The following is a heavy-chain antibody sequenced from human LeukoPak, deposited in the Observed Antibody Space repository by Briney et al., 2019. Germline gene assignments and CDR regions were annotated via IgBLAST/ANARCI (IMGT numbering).Heavy chain of an antibody. Sequence: PGGSLRLSXAASGFTFRSYGMHWVRQAPGKGLEWVAFIRYDGSNKYYADSAKGRFTISRDNSKNTLYLQMNSLRAEDTAVYYCAKLDYSPDYDFWSGYSDYWGQGTLVTVSS. V-gene: IGHV3-30*02. CDR3: AKLDYSPDYDFWSGYSDY. CDR2: IRYDGSNK. D-gene: IGHD3-3*01. J-gene: IGHJ4*02. CDR1: GFTFRSYG.